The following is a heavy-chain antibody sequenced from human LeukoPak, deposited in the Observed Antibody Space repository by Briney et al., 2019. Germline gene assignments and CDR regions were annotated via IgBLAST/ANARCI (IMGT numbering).Heavy chain of an antibody. V-gene: IGHV1-69*05. CDR1: GGTFSSYA. CDR3: ARVLRDNYYYYYMDV. J-gene: IGHJ6*03. Sequence: SVKVSCKASGGTFSSYAISWVRQAPGQGLEWMGGIIPIFGTANYAQKFQGRVTITTDESTSTAYMELSSLRSEDTAVYCCARVLRDNYYYYYMDVWGKGTTVTVSS. D-gene: IGHD3-3*01. CDR2: IIPIFGTA.